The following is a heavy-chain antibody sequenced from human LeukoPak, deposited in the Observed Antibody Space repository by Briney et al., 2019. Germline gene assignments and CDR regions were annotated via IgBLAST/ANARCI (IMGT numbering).Heavy chain of an antibody. D-gene: IGHD3-10*01. V-gene: IGHV4-31*03. CDR2: IYYSGRT. CDR1: GGSISSGGYY. CDR3: ARGGYYGPSET. Sequence: SQTLSLTCTVSGGSISSGGYYWSWIRQLPGKGLEWIGYIYYSGRTYYNLSLKSRVTISVDTSENQFPLKLSSVTAADTAVYYCARGGYYGPSETWGQGTLVTVSS. J-gene: IGHJ5*02.